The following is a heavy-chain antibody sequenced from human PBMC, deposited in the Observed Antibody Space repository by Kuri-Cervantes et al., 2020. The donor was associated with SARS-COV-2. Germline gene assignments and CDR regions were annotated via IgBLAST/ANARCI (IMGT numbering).Heavy chain of an antibody. J-gene: IGHJ6*03. CDR1: GFTFSSYA. D-gene: IGHD1-26*01. V-gene: IGHV3-15*01. CDR3: ARDSWEPPYYYYMDV. CDR2: IKSKTDGGTT. Sequence: GGSLRLSCAASGFTFSSYAMSWVRQAPGKGLEWVGRIKSKTDGGTTDYAAPVKGRFTISRDDSKNTLYLQMNSLRAEDTAVYYCARDSWEPPYYYYMDVWGKGTTVTVSS.